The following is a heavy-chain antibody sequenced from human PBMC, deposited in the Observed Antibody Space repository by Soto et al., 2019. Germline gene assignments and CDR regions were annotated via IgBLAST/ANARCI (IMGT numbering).Heavy chain of an antibody. J-gene: IGHJ4*02. CDR1: GFSFTSYW. D-gene: IGHD2-2*01. V-gene: IGHV3-7*01. Sequence: EVQLVQSGGGLVQPGESLRLSCAASGFSFTSYWMSWVRQAAGKGLEWVANINEDGSEKYYGDSAKGRFTISRDNAKNSLYLQMNSLRAEDTAVYYCVRDGCTSCYGDYWGQGALVTVSS. CDR2: INEDGSEK. CDR3: VRDGCTSCYGDY.